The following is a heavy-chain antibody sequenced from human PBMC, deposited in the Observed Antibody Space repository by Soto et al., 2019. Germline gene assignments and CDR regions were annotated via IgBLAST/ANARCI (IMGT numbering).Heavy chain of an antibody. V-gene: IGHV4-31*03. Sequence: SETLSLTCTVSGGSISSGGYYWSWIRQHPGKGLEWIGYIYYSGSTYYNPSLKSRVTISVDTSKNQFSLKLSSVTAADTAVYYCARYSSSSFYYYYYMDVWGKGTTVTVSS. CDR3: ARYSSSSFYYYYYMDV. CDR1: GGSISSGGYY. J-gene: IGHJ6*03. CDR2: IYYSGST. D-gene: IGHD6-6*01.